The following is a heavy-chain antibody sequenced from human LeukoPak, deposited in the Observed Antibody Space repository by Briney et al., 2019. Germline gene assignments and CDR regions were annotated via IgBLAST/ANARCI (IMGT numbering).Heavy chain of an antibody. Sequence: PGGSLRLSCAASGFTFSSYWMHWVRQAPGKGLVWVSRINSDGSSTSYADSVKGRFTISRDNAKNTLYLQMNSLRAEDTAVYYCARAVPGYSSGWYTDYWGQGTLVTVSS. J-gene: IGHJ4*02. CDR1: GFTFSSYW. D-gene: IGHD6-19*01. CDR3: ARAVPGYSSGWYTDY. V-gene: IGHV3-74*01. CDR2: INSDGSST.